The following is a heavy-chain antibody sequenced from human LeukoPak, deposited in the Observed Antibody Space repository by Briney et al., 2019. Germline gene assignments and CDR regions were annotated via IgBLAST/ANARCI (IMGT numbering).Heavy chain of an antibody. J-gene: IGHJ3*01. CDR3: AKPAPGYPAPFDF. D-gene: IGHD2-2*03. V-gene: IGHV3-30*02. CDR1: GFIFSSYG. CDR2: IRHDGRSE. Sequence: GGSLRLSCAASGFIFSSYGMYWVRQAPGKGLEWVAYIRHDGRSEYYADSVKGRFTISRDNSKNTLYLQMNSLRAEDKAVYYCAKPAPGYPAPFDFWGQGAMVSVSS.